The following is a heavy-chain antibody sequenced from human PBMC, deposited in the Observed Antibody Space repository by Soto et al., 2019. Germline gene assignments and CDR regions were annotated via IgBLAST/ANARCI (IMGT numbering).Heavy chain of an antibody. CDR2: ISPYNDHT. Sequence: QVQLAQSAGEVKKPGASVKVSCKATGYTFIRYGIAWVRQAPGRGVEWMGWISPYNDHTVYAQKFQGRVTMTADTSTRTVYMNLRGLKSDDTAVYYCARGGYYDNSWGKLSHYGLDVWGQGTSVSVSS. CDR1: GYTFIRYG. CDR3: ARGGYYDNSWGKLSHYGLDV. V-gene: IGHV1-18*01. J-gene: IGHJ6*02. D-gene: IGHD3-16*01.